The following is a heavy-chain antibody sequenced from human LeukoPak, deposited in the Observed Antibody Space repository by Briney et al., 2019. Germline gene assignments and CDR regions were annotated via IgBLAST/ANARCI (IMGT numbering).Heavy chain of an antibody. Sequence: ASVRVSCKASGYTFTSYDINWVRQATGQGLEWMGWMNPNGGNTGYAQKFQGRVTMTRNTSISTAYMELSSLRSEDTAVYYCARAPVVGSGYYYDYWGQGTLVTVSS. CDR2: MNPNGGNT. V-gene: IGHV1-8*01. CDR1: GYTFTSYD. J-gene: IGHJ4*02. D-gene: IGHD3-22*01. CDR3: ARAPVVGSGYYYDY.